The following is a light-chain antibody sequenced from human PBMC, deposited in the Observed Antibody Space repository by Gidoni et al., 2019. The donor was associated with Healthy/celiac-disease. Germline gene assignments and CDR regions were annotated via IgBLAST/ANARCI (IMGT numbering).Light chain of an antibody. CDR2: DAS. J-gene: IGKJ3*01. CDR3: QQYDNLPLFT. CDR1: QDIRNY. V-gene: IGKV1-33*01. Sequence: DIQMTQSTSSLSASVGDRVTITCQASQDIRNYLNWYQQNPGKAPKLLIYDASNLETGVPSRFSGSGSGTDFTFTISSLQPEDIATYYCQQYDNLPLFTFGPGTKVDIK.